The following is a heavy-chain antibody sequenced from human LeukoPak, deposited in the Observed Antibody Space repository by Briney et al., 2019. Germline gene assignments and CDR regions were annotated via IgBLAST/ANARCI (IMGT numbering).Heavy chain of an antibody. CDR1: GGTFSSYA. Sequence: PVKVSCKASGGTFSSYAISWVRQAPGQGLEWMGRIIPILGIANYAQKFQGRVTITADKSTSTAYMELSSLRSEDTAVYYCARETRIQLWFLIDYWGQGTLVTVSS. J-gene: IGHJ4*02. V-gene: IGHV1-69*04. D-gene: IGHD5-18*01. CDR3: ARETRIQLWFLIDY. CDR2: IIPILGIA.